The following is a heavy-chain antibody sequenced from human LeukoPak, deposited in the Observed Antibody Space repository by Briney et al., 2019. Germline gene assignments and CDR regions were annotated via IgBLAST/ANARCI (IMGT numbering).Heavy chain of an antibody. J-gene: IGHJ5*02. CDR1: GGSISSYC. D-gene: IGHD2-2*01. Sequence: SETLSLTCTVSGGSISSYCWGWIRQPPGKGLEWIGYIYYSGITNYNPSLKSRVTISVDTSKNQFSLKLSSVTAADTAIYYCVRHLGYCSSASCYPWFDPWGQGTLVTVSS. CDR2: IYYSGIT. V-gene: IGHV4-59*08. CDR3: VRHLGYCSSASCYPWFDP.